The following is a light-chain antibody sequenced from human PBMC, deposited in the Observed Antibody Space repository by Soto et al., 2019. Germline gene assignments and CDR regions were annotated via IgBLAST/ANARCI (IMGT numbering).Light chain of an antibody. V-gene: IGLV2-14*01. CDR1: SSDVGVYNY. CDR3: SSYPSSSTLV. Sequence: QSALTQPASVSGSPGQSITISCTGTSSDVGVYNYVSWYQQHPGKAPKLMIYEVSNRPSGVSNRFSGSKSGNTASLTISGLQAEDEADYYCSSYPSSSTLVFGGGTKLTVL. CDR2: EVS. J-gene: IGLJ3*02.